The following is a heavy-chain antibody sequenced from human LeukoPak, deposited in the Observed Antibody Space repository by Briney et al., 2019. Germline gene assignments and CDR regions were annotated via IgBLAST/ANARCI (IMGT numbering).Heavy chain of an antibody. J-gene: IGHJ3*02. CDR1: GFTFTTYW. CDR2: IKQDINEK. Sequence: GGSLRLSCAASGFTFTTYWMNWVRHAPGKGLEWVANIKQDINEKYYVDSVKGRFTISRDNAKNSLYLQMNSLRAEDTAVYYCARKAHGGRVWGSSRTGDAFDIWGQGTMVTVSS. V-gene: IGHV3-7*01. CDR3: ARKAHGGRVWGSSRTGDAFDI. D-gene: IGHD3-16*02.